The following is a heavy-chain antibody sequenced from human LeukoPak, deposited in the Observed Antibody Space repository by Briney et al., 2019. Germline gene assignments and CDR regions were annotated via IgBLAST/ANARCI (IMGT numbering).Heavy chain of an antibody. D-gene: IGHD2-21*02. J-gene: IGHJ6*02. Sequence: PGRSLRLSCAASGSTFSSYAMHWVRQAPGKGLEWVAVISYDGSNKYYADSVKGRFTISRDNSKNTLYLQMNSLRAEDTAVYYCARVPVVTSSYGMDVWGQGTTVTVSS. CDR3: ARVPVVTSSYGMDV. V-gene: IGHV3-30-3*01. CDR2: ISYDGSNK. CDR1: GSTFSSYA.